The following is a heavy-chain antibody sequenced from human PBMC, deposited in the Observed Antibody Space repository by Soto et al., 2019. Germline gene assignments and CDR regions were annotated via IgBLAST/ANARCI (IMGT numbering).Heavy chain of an antibody. J-gene: IGHJ6*02. CDR1: GFTFSSYD. D-gene: IGHD3-9*01. CDR2: IGTAGDT. CDR3: ARGDTVYCDILTGYYHINYGMDV. Sequence: PGGSLRLSCAASGFTFSSYDMHWVRQATGKGLEWVSAIGTAGDTYYPGSVKGRFTISRENAKNSLYLQMNSLRAEDTAVYYCARGDTVYCDILTGYYHINYGMDVWGQGTTVTVSS. V-gene: IGHV3-13*01.